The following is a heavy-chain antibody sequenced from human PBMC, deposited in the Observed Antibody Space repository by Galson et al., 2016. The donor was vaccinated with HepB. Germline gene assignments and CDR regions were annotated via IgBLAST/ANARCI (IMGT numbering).Heavy chain of an antibody. CDR2: VNHSGST. D-gene: IGHD3-10*01. Sequence: ETLSLTCTVYSGSFSGYSWSWIRQPPGKGLEWIGEVNHSGSTNFNPSLKSRVTVSVDTTKMHFSLNMRSVTAADTAVYYCVREKQFGSGPFGMDVWGQGTTVTVSS. V-gene: IGHV4-34*01. CDR1: SGSFSGYS. J-gene: IGHJ6*02. CDR3: VREKQFGSGPFGMDV.